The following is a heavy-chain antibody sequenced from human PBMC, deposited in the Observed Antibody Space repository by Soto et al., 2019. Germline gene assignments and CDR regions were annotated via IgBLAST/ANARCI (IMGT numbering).Heavy chain of an antibody. Sequence: ASVKVSCKASGYTFTSYGISWVRQAPGQGLEWMGWISAYSGNTNYAQKLQGRVTMTKDTSTSTAYMELRSLRSEDTAVYYCARFVVVVAATSDAFDIWGQGTMVTVSS. CDR3: ARFVVVVAATSDAFDI. J-gene: IGHJ3*02. CDR2: ISAYSGNT. V-gene: IGHV1-18*01. CDR1: GYTFTSYG. D-gene: IGHD2-15*01.